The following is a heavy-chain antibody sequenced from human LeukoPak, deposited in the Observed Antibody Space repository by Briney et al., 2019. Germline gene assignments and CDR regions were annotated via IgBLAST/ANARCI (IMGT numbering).Heavy chain of an antibody. Sequence: GESLEISCKGSGYSFTSYWIGWVRQMPGKGLEWMGIIYPGDSDTRYSPSFQGQVTISADRSISTACLQWSSLKASDTAMYYCARHHYYDSSGYVSWGQGTLVTVSS. V-gene: IGHV5-51*01. CDR2: IYPGDSDT. D-gene: IGHD3-22*01. J-gene: IGHJ5*02. CDR1: GYSFTSYW. CDR3: ARHHYYDSSGYVS.